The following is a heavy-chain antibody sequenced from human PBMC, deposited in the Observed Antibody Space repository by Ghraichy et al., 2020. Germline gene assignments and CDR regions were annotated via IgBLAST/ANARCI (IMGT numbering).Heavy chain of an antibody. CDR1: GFTFSNYW. CDR2: MNGDGSGK. Sequence: GGSLRLSFAASGFTFSNYWMNWVRQAPGKGLEWVANMNGDGSGKYYVDSVKGRFTISRDNAKNSLYLQMNSLRAEDTAVYYCARGTMPAAGIDYWGQGTLVTVSS. CDR3: ARGTMPAAGIDY. J-gene: IGHJ4*02. V-gene: IGHV3-7*03. D-gene: IGHD6-13*01.